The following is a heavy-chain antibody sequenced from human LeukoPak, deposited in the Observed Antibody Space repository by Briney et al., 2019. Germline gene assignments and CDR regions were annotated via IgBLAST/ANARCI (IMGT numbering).Heavy chain of an antibody. CDR2: ISAYNGNT. CDR3: ARAYYDSSGHPYYYYYMDV. Sequence: KISCKGSGYSFTSYGISWVRQAPGQGLEWMGWISAYNGNTNYAQKLQGRVTMTTDTSTSTAYMELRSLRSDDTAVYYCARAYYDSSGHPYYYYYMDVWGKGTTVTVSS. V-gene: IGHV1-18*01. CDR1: GYSFTSYG. J-gene: IGHJ6*03. D-gene: IGHD3-22*01.